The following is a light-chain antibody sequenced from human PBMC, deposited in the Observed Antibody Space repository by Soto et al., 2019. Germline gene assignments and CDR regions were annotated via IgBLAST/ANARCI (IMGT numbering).Light chain of an antibody. V-gene: IGKV3-15*01. J-gene: IGKJ1*01. CDR1: QSVSSN. Sequence: IGLKQSPATLSLSQGERATLSCRASQSVSSNLAWYQQKPGHPPRLLIYGASSRATGVQARFSGSGSGTEFTLTISSLQSEDFAVYYCQQYNKWRTFGQGTNVDIK. CDR2: GAS. CDR3: QQYNKWRT.